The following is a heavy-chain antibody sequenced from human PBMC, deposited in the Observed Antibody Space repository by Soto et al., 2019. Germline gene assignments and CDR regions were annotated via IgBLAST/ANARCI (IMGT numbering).Heavy chain of an antibody. CDR2: ISSSGTTV. Sequence: GKEQEWVSYISSSGTTVHYADSVKGRFTISRDNAKNSVYLQMNSRRAEDTAIYFFDDVATTRIYTLSLRDALPIPVQ. CDR3: DDVATTRIYTLSLRDALPIPVQ. V-gene: IGHV3-48*03. D-gene: IGHD2-15*01. J-gene: IGHJ1*01.